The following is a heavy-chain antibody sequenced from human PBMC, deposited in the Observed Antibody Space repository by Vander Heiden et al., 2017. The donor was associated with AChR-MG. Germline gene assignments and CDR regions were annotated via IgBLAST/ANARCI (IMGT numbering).Heavy chain of an antibody. CDR3: ARRAGSSEYYLDY. CDR1: GYSFTSYS. V-gene: IGHV1-46*01. J-gene: IGHJ4*02. CDR2: INPNGGGT. D-gene: IGHD3-10*01. Sequence: QVQLVQSGAEVKKPGASVKVPCKAPGYSFTSYSIHWVRKAPGQGIVWMGIINPNGGGTSYAQKFQGRLTMTRDTSTSTVYMDLNGLRSEDTAVYYCARRAGSSEYYLDYWGQGTLVTVSS.